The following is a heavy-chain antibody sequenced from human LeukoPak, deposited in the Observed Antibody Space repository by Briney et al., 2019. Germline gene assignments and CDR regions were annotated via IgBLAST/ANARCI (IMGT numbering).Heavy chain of an antibody. Sequence: GGSLRLSCAASGFTLSSYWMSWVRQAPGKGLEWVANIKQDGSEKYYVDSVKGRFTISRDNAKNSLYLQMNSLRAEDTAVYYCARVEGSSGYHYFDYWGQGTLVTVSS. CDR1: GFTLSSYW. CDR3: ARVEGSSGYHYFDY. V-gene: IGHV3-7*01. CDR2: IKQDGSEK. J-gene: IGHJ4*02. D-gene: IGHD3-22*01.